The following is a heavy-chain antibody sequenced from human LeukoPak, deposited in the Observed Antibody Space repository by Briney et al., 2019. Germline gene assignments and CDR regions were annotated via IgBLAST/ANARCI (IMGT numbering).Heavy chain of an antibody. CDR1: GFTFSSYN. Sequence: GGSLRLSCAASGFTFSSYNMNWVRQAPGKGLEWVAVISYDGSYKYYADSVKGRFIISRDNSKNTLYLQMNSLRAEDTAVFYCAKGRGDRTAYYFDYWGQGTLVTVSS. V-gene: IGHV3-30*18. J-gene: IGHJ4*02. D-gene: IGHD2-21*01. CDR2: ISYDGSYK. CDR3: AKGRGDRTAYYFDY.